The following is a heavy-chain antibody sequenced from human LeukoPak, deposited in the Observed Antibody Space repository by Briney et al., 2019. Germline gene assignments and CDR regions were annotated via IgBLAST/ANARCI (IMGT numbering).Heavy chain of an antibody. J-gene: IGHJ4*02. D-gene: IGHD1-26*01. Sequence: SETLSLTCTVSGDSISDYYWSWIRQPPGKGLEWIGYIYYSGSTNYNTSLKSRVTISVDTSKNQFSLKLSSVTAADTAVYYCVRDSREAYPDYWGQGTLVTVSS. CDR1: GDSISDYY. CDR2: IYYSGST. V-gene: IGHV4-59*01. CDR3: VRDSREAYPDY.